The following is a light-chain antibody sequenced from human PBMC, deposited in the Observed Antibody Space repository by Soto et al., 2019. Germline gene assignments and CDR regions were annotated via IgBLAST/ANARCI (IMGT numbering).Light chain of an antibody. CDR1: SSNIGSNT. V-gene: IGLV1-44*01. J-gene: IGLJ2*01. CDR3: AAWDDSLNGLV. Sequence: QCALTQPPSASGTPGQRVTISCSGSSSNIGSNTVNWYQQLPKTAPKLLIYSNNQRPSGVPDRFSGSKSGTSASLAISGLQSEDEADFYCAAWDDSLNGLVFGGGTKLTVL. CDR2: SNN.